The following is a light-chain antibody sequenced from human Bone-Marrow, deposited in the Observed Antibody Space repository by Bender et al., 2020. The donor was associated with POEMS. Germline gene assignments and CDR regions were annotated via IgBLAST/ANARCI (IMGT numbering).Light chain of an antibody. V-gene: IGLV2-14*02. Sequence: QSALTQPASVSGSPGQSITISCTGASSDVGGYTLVSWYQQHPGKAPKLMINEGSERPSGVSARFSGSKSGNTASLTISGLQAEDEADYYCSSFTSSSLYVFGTGTRVTVL. CDR1: SSDVGGYTL. J-gene: IGLJ1*01. CDR3: SSFTSSSLYV. CDR2: EGS.